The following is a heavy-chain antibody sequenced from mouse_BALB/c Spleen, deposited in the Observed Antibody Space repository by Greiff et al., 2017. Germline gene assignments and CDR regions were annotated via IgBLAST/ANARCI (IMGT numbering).Heavy chain of an antibody. CDR1: GYTFTSYW. CDR3: ARGLRLPFAY. CDR2: INPSNGRT. V-gene: IGHV1S81*02. D-gene: IGHD1-2*01. Sequence: QVQLQQPGAELVKPGASVKLSCKASGYTFTSYWMHWVKQRPGQGLEWIGEINPSNGRTNYNVKFKSKATLTVDKSSSTAYMQLSSLTSEDSAVYYCARGLRLPFAYWGQGTLVTVSA. J-gene: IGHJ3*01.